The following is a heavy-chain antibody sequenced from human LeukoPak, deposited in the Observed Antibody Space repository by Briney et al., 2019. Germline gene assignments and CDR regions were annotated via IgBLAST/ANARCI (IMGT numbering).Heavy chain of an antibody. J-gene: IGHJ3*02. D-gene: IGHD3-22*01. CDR1: GGTFSSYA. Sequence: GASVKVSCKASGGTFSSYAISWVRQAPGQGLEWMGRIIPIFGIANYAQKFQGRVTITADKSTSKGYMELSSLRSEDTAVYYCARARSDYYDSSGYYYTSGFDIWGQGTMVTVSS. V-gene: IGHV1-69*04. CDR2: IIPIFGIA. CDR3: ARARSDYYDSSGYYYTSGFDI.